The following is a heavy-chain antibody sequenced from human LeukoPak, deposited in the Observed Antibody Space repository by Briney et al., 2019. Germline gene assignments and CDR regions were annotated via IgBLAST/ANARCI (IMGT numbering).Heavy chain of an antibody. CDR3: AGQPPASAWNGGTLDI. CDR2: INHSGSA. J-gene: IGHJ3*02. CDR1: GGSISSSSYY. Sequence: SETLSLTCTVSGGSISSSSYYWGWIRQPPGKGLEWMGNINHSGSANCNPSLKSRIFISVDTSKNHFSLKLSSVTAGDTAIYFCAGQPPASAWNGGTLDIWGQGTMVTVSS. D-gene: IGHD1-1*01. V-gene: IGHV4-39*02.